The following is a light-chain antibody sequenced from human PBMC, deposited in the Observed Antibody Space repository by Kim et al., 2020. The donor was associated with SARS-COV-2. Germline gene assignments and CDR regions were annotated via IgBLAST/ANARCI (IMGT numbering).Light chain of an antibody. CDR3: GSYTSGATII. J-gene: IGLJ2*01. V-gene: IGLV2-14*04. CDR2: DVS. CDR1: NNDIGCYNY. Sequence: SLTYSGRGTNNDIGCYNYVPCYQQHPGKAPKLIIYDVSSRPSGVSHRFSGSKSGNTASLTISGLQADDEADYYCGSYTSGATIIFGGGTQLTVL.